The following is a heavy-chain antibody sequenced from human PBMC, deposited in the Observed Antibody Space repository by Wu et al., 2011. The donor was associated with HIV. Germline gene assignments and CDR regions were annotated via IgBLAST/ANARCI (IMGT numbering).Heavy chain of an antibody. CDR1: GYNFTSYW. CDR3: ARHNPIGPYYYYYMDV. Sequence: VQLVQSGAEVKKPGESLKISCKGSGYNFTSYWIAWVRQMPGKGLEWMGIIYPDDSNIKYSPSFQVQVTISADKSISTAYLQWSSLKASDTAMYYCARHNPIGPYYYYYMDVWGKGTTVTVSS. V-gene: IGHV5-51*01. CDR2: IYPDDSNI. D-gene: IGHD1-26*01. J-gene: IGHJ6*03.